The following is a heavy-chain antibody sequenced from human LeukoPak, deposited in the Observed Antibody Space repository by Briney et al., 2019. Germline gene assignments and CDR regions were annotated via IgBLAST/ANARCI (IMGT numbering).Heavy chain of an antibody. V-gene: IGHV3-21*01. CDR2: ITSGGDYI. Sequence: GGSLRLSCAASGFRFSTYSMTWVRQAPGKGLEWVSSITSGGDYIYYADSVKGRFTTSRDNAKNSLSLQLNSLRVEDTAVYYCARGHYDVLAASYKWTPDYWGQGTLVTVSS. CDR1: GFRFSTYS. D-gene: IGHD3-9*01. CDR3: ARGHYDVLAASYKWTPDY. J-gene: IGHJ4*02.